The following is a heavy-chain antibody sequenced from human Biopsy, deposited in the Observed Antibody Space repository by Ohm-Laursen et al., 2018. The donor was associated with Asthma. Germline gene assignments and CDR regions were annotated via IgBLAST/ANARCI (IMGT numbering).Heavy chain of an antibody. CDR1: GFTFSSYA. V-gene: IGHV3-30-3*01. CDR2: ISYDGSNK. D-gene: IGHD3-16*02. Sequence: SLRLPCSAFGFTFSSYAMHWVRQAPGKGLEWVAVISYDGSNKYYADSVKGRFTISRDNSKNTLYLQMNSLRAEDTAVYYCARDLHPTNHLGELSEGFDYWGQGTLVTVSS. J-gene: IGHJ4*02. CDR3: ARDLHPTNHLGELSEGFDY.